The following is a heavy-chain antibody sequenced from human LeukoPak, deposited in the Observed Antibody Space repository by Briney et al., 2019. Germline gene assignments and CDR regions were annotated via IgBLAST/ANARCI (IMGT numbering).Heavy chain of an antibody. CDR1: GFTVSSNY. Sequence: GGSLRLSCAASGFTVSSNYMSWVRQAPGKGLEWVSAISGSGGSTYYADSVKGRFTISRDNSKNTLYLQMNSLRAEDTAVYYCAKSFWSGYYYYYGMDVWGQGTTVTVSS. CDR2: ISGSGGST. J-gene: IGHJ6*02. V-gene: IGHV3-23*01. CDR3: AKSFWSGYYYYYGMDV. D-gene: IGHD3-3*01.